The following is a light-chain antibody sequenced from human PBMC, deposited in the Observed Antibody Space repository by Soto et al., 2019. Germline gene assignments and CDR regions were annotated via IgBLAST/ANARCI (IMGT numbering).Light chain of an antibody. CDR2: SNN. Sequence: QSVLTQPPSASGTPGQRVTISCSGSSSNIGSNTVNWYQQLPGTAPKVLIYSNNQRPSGVPDRFSGSKSGTSASLAISGLQSEDETAYSCAAWDDSLNGVIFGGGTKLTVL. J-gene: IGLJ2*01. CDR1: SSNIGSNT. CDR3: AAWDDSLNGVI. V-gene: IGLV1-44*01.